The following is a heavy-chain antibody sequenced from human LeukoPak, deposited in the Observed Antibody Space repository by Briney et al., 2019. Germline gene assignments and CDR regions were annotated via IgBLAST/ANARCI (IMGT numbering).Heavy chain of an antibody. CDR1: GGSFSGYY. D-gene: IGHD6-13*01. CDR2: INHSGST. J-gene: IGHJ4*02. V-gene: IGHV4-34*01. CDR3: ARVSSSWTRDFDY. Sequence: SETLSLTCAVYGGSFSGYYWSWIRQPPGKGLEWIGEINHSGSTNYNPSLKSRVTISVDTSKNQFSLKLSSVTAADTAVYYCARVSSSWTRDFDYWGQGTLVTVSS.